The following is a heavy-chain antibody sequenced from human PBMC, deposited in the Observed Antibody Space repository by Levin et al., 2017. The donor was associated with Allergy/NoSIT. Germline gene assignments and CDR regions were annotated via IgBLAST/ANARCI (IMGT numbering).Heavy chain of an antibody. J-gene: IGHJ5*02. CDR2: INSDGSST. Sequence: GGSLRLSCAASGFTFSSYWMHWVRQAPGKGLVWVSRINSDGSSTSYADSVKGRFTISRDNAKNTLYLQMNSLRAEDTAVYYCAREPRIAAAGGFDPWGQGTLVTVSS. V-gene: IGHV3-74*01. D-gene: IGHD6-13*01. CDR3: AREPRIAAAGGFDP. CDR1: GFTFSSYW.